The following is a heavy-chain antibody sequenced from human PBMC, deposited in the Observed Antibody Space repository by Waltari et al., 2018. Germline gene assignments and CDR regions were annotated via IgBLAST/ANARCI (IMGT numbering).Heavy chain of an antibody. CDR3: VRNRGWQQFDF. J-gene: IGHJ4*02. CDR1: GFTLSHYW. CDR2: IKEDGGRK. V-gene: IGHV3-7*01. D-gene: IGHD2-15*01. Sequence: EVQLVESGGGLVQPGGSLRLSCAASGFTLSHYWMGWVRQAPGKGLEWVAGIKEDGGRKDYVDSVKGRFTISRDNAKSTLYLQMNSLRGEDTAVFYCVRNRGWQQFDFWGQGTLVTVSS.